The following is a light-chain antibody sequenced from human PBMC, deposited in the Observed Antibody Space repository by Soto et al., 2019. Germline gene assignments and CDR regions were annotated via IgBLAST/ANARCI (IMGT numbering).Light chain of an antibody. CDR2: EVS. J-gene: IGLJ2*01. V-gene: IGLV2-8*01. CDR1: SSDVGGYND. CDR3: SSYAGSNNVV. Sequence: QSVLTQPPSASGSPGQSVTISCTGTSSDVGGYNDVSWYQQHPGKAPKLMIYEVSKRPSGVPDRFSGSKSGNTASLTFSGLQAEDEADYYCSSYAGSNNVVFGGGTKLTVL.